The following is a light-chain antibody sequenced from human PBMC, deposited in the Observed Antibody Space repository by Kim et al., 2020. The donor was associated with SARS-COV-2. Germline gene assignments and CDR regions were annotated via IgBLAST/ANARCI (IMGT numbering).Light chain of an antibody. J-gene: IGLJ2*01. Sequence: PGQSVTISCTGTSNDDGGYNYVSWYQQHPGKAPKLMIYDVSNRPSGVPDRFSGSKSGNTASLTISGLQPEDEADYYCCSYAGSYTVFGGGTQLTVL. CDR3: CSYAGSYTV. CDR2: DVS. CDR1: SNDDGGYNY. V-gene: IGLV2-11*03.